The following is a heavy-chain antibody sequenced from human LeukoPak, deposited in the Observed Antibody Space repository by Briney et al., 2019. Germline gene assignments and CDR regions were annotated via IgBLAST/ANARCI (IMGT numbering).Heavy chain of an antibody. J-gene: IGHJ5*02. Sequence: HPGGSLRLSCAASGFTFSNYWMIWVRQAPGKGLEWVGNIKQDGSEKLYADSVRGRFTISRDNAQTSLYLQMNSLRAEDTAVYYCARASNPWLQLTWGQGTLVTVS. D-gene: IGHD5-24*01. CDR1: GFTFSNYW. V-gene: IGHV3-7*05. CDR3: ARASNPWLQLT. CDR2: IKQDGSEK.